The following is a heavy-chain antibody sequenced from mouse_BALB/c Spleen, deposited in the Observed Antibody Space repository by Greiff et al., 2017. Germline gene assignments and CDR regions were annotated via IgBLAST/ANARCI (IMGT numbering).Heavy chain of an antibody. D-gene: IGHD1-1*01. CDR3: ARLILPRDY. J-gene: IGHJ2*01. Sequence: VQLQQPGAELVMPGASVKMSCKASGYTFTDYWMHWVKQRPGQGLEWIGAIDTSDSYTSYNQKFKGKATLTVDESSSTAYMQLSSLTSEDSAVYYCARLILPRDYWGQGTTLTVSS. V-gene: IGHV1-69*01. CDR2: IDTSDSYT. CDR1: GYTFTDYW.